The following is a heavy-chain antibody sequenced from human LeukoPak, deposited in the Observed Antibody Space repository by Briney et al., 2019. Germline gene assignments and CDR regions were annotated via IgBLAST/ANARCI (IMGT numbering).Heavy chain of an antibody. CDR1: TFTLSSYT. Sequence: PGGSLRLSCAASTFTLSSYTMNWVRQAPGKGLEWVSSISSSSTYINYADSVKGRFTISRDNAKNSMALQMNSLRAEDTAVYYCARVRFAGPQAFDIWGQGTMVTVAS. D-gene: IGHD4/OR15-4a*01. CDR2: ISSSSTYI. CDR3: ARVRFAGPQAFDI. V-gene: IGHV3-21*01. J-gene: IGHJ3*02.